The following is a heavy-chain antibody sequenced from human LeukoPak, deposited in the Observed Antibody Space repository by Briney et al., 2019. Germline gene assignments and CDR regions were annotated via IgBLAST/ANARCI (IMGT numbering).Heavy chain of an antibody. CDR3: ATITQLETSGY. J-gene: IGHJ4*02. CDR2: ISYDGSNK. Sequence: GGSLRLSCAASGFTFSSYAMHWVRQAPGKGLEWVAVISYDGSNKYYADSVKGRFTISRDNSKNTLYLQMNSLRAEDTAVYYCATITQLETSGYWGQGTLVTVSS. D-gene: IGHD6-6*01. CDR1: GFTFSSYA. V-gene: IGHV3-30-3*01.